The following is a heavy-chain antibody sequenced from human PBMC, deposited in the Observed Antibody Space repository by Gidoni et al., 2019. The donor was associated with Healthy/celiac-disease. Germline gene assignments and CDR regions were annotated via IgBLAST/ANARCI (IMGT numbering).Heavy chain of an antibody. CDR1: GFTFSSYS. V-gene: IGHV3-21*01. D-gene: IGHD3-3*01. J-gene: IGHJ4*02. Sequence: EVQLVESGGGLVKPGGSLRLSCAASGFTFSSYSMNWVRQAPGKGLEWVSSISSSSSYIYYADSVKGRFTISRDNAKNSLYLQMNSLRAEDTAVYYCARFYDFWSGYCHFDYWGQGTLVTVSS. CDR3: ARFYDFWSGYCHFDY. CDR2: ISSSSSYI.